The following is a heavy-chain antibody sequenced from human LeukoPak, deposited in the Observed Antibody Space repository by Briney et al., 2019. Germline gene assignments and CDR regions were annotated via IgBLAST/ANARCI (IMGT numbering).Heavy chain of an antibody. CDR1: GYTFTHYY. J-gene: IGHJ6*03. D-gene: IGHD1-26*01. Sequence: ASVKVSCKASGYTFTHYYLHWVRQAPGQGLEWMGWINPNSGDTNYAQQFQGRVTMTRDTSFTTVYMEVSRLTSDDTAVYYCARGGPGDYYYYYYMDVWGKGTTVTVSS. CDR3: ARGGPGDYYYYYYMDV. V-gene: IGHV1-2*02. CDR2: INPNSGDT.